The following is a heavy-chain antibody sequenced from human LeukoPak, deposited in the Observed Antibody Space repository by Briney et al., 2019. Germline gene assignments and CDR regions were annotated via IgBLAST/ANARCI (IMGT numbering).Heavy chain of an antibody. CDR2: FKKRGYDT. D-gene: IGHD6-19*01. CDR1: GFDLSAYA. J-gene: IGHJ4*02. CDR3: AKVYQSGWSYFDY. V-gene: IGHV3-23*01. Sequence: PGGSLRLSCVVSGFDLSAYAMSWVRQAPGKGLEWVSGFKKRGYDTDYADSVKGLFTISRDNSQNTVYLQMTSLRSEDTAMYFCAKVYQSGWSYFDYWGQGALVTVSS.